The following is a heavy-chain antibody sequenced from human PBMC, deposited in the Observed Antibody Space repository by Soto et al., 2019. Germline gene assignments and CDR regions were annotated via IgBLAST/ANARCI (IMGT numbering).Heavy chain of an antibody. CDR2: INHSGST. D-gene: IGHD2-2*01. CDR3: ARRYCSSTSCYGGGSYRWFEA. CDR1: GGSLSVCY. V-gene: IGHV4-34*01. Sequence: SLTCSVYGGSLSVCYWSWIRQPPGKCLEWIWEINHSGSTNYNPSLKSRVTISVDTSKNQFSLKLSSVTAADTAVYYCARRYCSSTSCYGGGSYRWFEAWGQGPLVRVSS. J-gene: IGHJ5*02.